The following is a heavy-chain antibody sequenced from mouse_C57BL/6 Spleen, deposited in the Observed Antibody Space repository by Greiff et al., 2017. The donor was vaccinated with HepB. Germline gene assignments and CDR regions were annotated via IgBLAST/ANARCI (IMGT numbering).Heavy chain of an antibody. Sequence: QVQLQQPGAELVMPGASVKLSCKASGYTFTSYWMHCVKQRPGQGLEWIGEIDPSDSYTNYNQKFKGKSTLTVDKSSSTAYMQLSSLTSEDSAVYYCARSDDEDYAMDYWGQGTSVTVSS. V-gene: IGHV1-69*01. J-gene: IGHJ4*01. D-gene: IGHD2-12*01. CDR3: ARSDDEDYAMDY. CDR2: IDPSDSYT. CDR1: GYTFTSYW.